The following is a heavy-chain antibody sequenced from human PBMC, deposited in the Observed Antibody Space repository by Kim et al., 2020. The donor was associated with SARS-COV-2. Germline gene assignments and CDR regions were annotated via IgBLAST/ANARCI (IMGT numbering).Heavy chain of an antibody. V-gene: IGHV1-46*01. J-gene: IGHJ3*02. Sequence: SYAQKFQGRVTMTRDTSTSTVYMELSSLRSEDTAVYYCARDRPPREAFDIWGQGTMVTVSS. D-gene: IGHD1-26*01. CDR3: ARDRPPREAFDI.